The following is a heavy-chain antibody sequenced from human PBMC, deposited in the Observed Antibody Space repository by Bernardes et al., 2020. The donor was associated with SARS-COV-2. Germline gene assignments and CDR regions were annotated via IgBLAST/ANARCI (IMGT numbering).Heavy chain of an antibody. Sequence: SETLSLTCTVSGGSISSGGYYWSWIRQHPGKGLEWTGYIYYSGSTYYNPSPKSRVTITVDTSKNQFSLKLSSVTAADTAVYYCARAPGITIFGVVIIGWFDPWGQGTLVTVSS. CDR3: ARAPGITIFGVVIIGWFDP. J-gene: IGHJ5*02. CDR1: GGSISSGGYY. V-gene: IGHV4-31*03. CDR2: IYYSGST. D-gene: IGHD3-3*01.